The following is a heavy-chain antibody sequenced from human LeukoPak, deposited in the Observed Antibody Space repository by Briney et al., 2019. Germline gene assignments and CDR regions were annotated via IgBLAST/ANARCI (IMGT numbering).Heavy chain of an antibody. V-gene: IGHV3-74*01. CDR3: ARKGVAAGTYDY. CDR1: GFTFSSYW. Sequence: PGGPLRLSCAASGFTFSSYWMHWVRQAPGKGLVWVSRINSDGSSTNYADSVKGRFTISRDNAKNTLYLQMNSLRAEDTAVYYCARKGVAAGTYDYWGQGTLVTVSS. CDR2: INSDGSST. D-gene: IGHD6-13*01. J-gene: IGHJ4*02.